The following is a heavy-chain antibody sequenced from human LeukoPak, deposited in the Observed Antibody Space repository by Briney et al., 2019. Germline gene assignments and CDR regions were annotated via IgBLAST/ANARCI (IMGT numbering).Heavy chain of an antibody. CDR2: IKEDGSDK. Sequence: QSGGSLRLSCAASGFTFSAYWMSWVRQAPGKGLEWVASIKEDGSDKYYVDSVKGRFTISRDNAKNSLYLQMNSLRAEDTAVYYCARSKLPAALIDAFHFWGQGTLVTVSS. CDR3: ARSKLPAALIDAFHF. J-gene: IGHJ3*01. D-gene: IGHD2-2*01. V-gene: IGHV3-7*01. CDR1: GFTFSAYW.